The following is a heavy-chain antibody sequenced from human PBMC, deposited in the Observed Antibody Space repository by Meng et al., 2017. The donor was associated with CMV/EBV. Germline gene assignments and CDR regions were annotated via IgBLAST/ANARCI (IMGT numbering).Heavy chain of an antibody. CDR1: GFTFSSYA. CDR3: ARGSCSSISCPYGMDV. Sequence: GGSLRLSCAASGFTFSSYAMHWARQAPGKGLEYVSAISSNGGSTYYADSVKGRFTISRDNSKNTLYLQMGSLRAEDMAVYYCARGSCSSISCPYGMDVWGQGTTVTVSS. CDR2: ISSNGGST. D-gene: IGHD2-2*01. V-gene: IGHV3-64*02. J-gene: IGHJ6*02.